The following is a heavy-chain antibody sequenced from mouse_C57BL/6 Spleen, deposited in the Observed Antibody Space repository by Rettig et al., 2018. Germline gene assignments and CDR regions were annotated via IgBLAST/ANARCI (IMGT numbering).Heavy chain of an antibody. Sequence: VIWSGGSTDYNAAFISRLSISKDNSKSQVFFKMNSLQADDTAIYYCARNYWALSYWYFDVWGTGTTVTVSS. D-gene: IGHD4-1*01. CDR3: ARNYWALSYWYFDV. J-gene: IGHJ1*03. CDR2: IWSGGST. V-gene: IGHV2-2*01.